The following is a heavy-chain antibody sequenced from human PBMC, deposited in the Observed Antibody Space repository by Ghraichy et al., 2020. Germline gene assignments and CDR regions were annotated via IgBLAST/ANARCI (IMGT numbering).Heavy chain of an antibody. CDR1: GLTFSSYW. Sequence: GGSLRLSCAASGLTFSSYWMHWVRQAPGKGLEWVSHIKTDGSTTNYADSVRGRFTISRDNAKNTLYLQMNSLRADGTAVYYCSTSPRAGRGNYWGQRTLVTVSS. D-gene: IGHD3-10*01. J-gene: IGHJ4*02. CDR2: IKTDGSTT. CDR3: STSPRAGRGNY. V-gene: IGHV3-74*01.